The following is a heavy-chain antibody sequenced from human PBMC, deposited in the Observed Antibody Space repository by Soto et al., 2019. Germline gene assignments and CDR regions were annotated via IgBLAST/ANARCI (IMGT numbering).Heavy chain of an antibody. V-gene: IGHV3-53*04. D-gene: IGHD3-10*01. CDR3: ARGNGSGSYPYYYYMDV. CDR2: IYSGGST. J-gene: IGHJ6*03. Sequence: GGSLRLSCAASGFTVSSNYMSWVRQAPGKGLEWVSVIYSGGSTYYADSGKGRFTISRHNSKNTLYLQMNSLRAEDTAVYYCARGNGSGSYPYYYYMDVWGKGTTVTVSS. CDR1: GFTVSSNY.